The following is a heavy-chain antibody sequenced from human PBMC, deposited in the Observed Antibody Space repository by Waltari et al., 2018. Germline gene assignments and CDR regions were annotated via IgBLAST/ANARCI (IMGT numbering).Heavy chain of an antibody. V-gene: IGHV3-23*01. Sequence: EVQLLESGGGLVQPGGSLRLSCAASGFTFSTYTMSWVRRAPGKGREGVSSISDSGDSSRYADNVKGRFTISRDNSKNTVFLQMNGLRDEETAVYYCANARYVSGWFVFGHWGLGTQVTVSS. D-gene: IGHD6-19*01. J-gene: IGHJ4*02. CDR3: ANARYVSGWFVFGH. CDR1: GFTFSTYT. CDR2: ISDSGDSS.